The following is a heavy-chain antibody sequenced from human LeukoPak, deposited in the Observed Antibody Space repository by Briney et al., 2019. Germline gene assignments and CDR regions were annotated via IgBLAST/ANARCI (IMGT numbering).Heavy chain of an antibody. J-gene: IGHJ5*02. CDR3: ARGGSGSYLNWFDP. V-gene: IGHV1-18*01. D-gene: IGHD3-10*01. Sequence: ASVKVSCKGSGGTFSSYAISWVRQAPGQGLEWMGWISAYNGNTNYAQKLQGRVTMTTDTSTSTAYMELRSLRSDDTAVYYCARGGSGSYLNWFDPWGQGTLVTVSS. CDR2: ISAYNGNT. CDR1: GGTFSSYA.